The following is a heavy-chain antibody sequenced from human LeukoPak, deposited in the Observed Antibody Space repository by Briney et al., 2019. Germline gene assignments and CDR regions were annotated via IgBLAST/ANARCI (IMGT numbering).Heavy chain of an antibody. CDR2: ISENGGYT. CDR3: ARDYCSSTSCLFDY. J-gene: IGHJ4*02. Sequence: GGSLRLSCAASGFTFNNYPMSWVRQAPGKGLEWVSSISENGGYTYYADSVKGRFTISRDNSKNTLYLQMNSLRAEDTAVYYCARDYCSSTSCLFDYWGQGTLVTVSS. CDR1: GFTFNNYP. D-gene: IGHD2-2*01. V-gene: IGHV3-23*01.